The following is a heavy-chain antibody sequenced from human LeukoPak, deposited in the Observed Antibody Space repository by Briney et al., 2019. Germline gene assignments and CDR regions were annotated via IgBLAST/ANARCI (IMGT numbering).Heavy chain of an antibody. CDR1: GGSISSYY. Sequence: PSETLSLTCTVSGGSISSYYWSWIRQPPGKGLEWIGYIYYSGSTNYNPSLKSRVTISVDTSKNQFSLKLSSVTAADTAVYYCARDVDTAMVTGAVAGRRYYFDYWGQGTLVTVSS. V-gene: IGHV4-59*12. CDR3: ARDVDTAMVTGAVAGRRYYFDY. CDR2: IYYSGST. J-gene: IGHJ4*02. D-gene: IGHD5-18*01.